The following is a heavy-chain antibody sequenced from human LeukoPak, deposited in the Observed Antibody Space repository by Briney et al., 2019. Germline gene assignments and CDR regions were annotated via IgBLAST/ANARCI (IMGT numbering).Heavy chain of an antibody. Sequence: PSETLSLTCTVSGVSISSGSYYWGWLRQPAGKGLEWIVRIYARGSTNYNPSRKNRVTSSVDTSKNQFSLKLSSVPAADTAVHDSARENVGSSWSARRYYYYYYYMDLWGKGPAVTISS. V-gene: IGHV4-61*02. CDR2: IYARGST. CDR3: ARENVGSSWSARRYYYYYYYMDL. J-gene: IGHJ6*03. CDR1: GVSISSGSYY. D-gene: IGHD6-13*01.